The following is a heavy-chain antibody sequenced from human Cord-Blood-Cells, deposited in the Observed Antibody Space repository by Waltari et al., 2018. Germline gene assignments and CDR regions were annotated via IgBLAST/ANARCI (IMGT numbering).Heavy chain of an antibody. CDR3: ARDSAT. CDR2: IHTSGST. Sequence: QVQLQESGPGLVKPSQTLSLTCTVSGGSISSGSYYWSWIRQPAGKGLEWIGYIHTSGSTNYNPALKMRVTISVDTSTNQFSLKLSSVTAADTSVYYCARDSATWGQGTLVTVSS. V-gene: IGHV4-61*09. J-gene: IGHJ5*02. CDR1: GGSISSGSYY. D-gene: IGHD3-10*01.